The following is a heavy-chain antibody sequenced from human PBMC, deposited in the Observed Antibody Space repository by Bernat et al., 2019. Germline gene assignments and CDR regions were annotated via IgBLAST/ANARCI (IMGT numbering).Heavy chain of an antibody. J-gene: IGHJ4*02. Sequence: EVQLVESGGGLVQPGGSLRLSCAASGFTFSSYWMHWVRQAPGKGLVWVSRFNSDGSSTTYADYVKGRFTISRDNTKNTVYLKMNSLSAEDTAVYYSARARYYDRIDYWGQGTLVTVSS. CDR2: FNSDGSST. D-gene: IGHD3-3*01. CDR1: GFTFSSYW. CDR3: ARARYYDRIDY. V-gene: IGHV3-74*01.